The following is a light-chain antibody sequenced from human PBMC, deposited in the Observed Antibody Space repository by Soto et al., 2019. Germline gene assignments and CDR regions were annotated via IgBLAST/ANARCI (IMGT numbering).Light chain of an antibody. CDR2: EVN. V-gene: IGLV2-14*01. J-gene: IGLJ1*01. CDR3: NSMTISSTARYV. Sequence: QSALTQPAAVSGSPGESITISCTGTTSDIGTYNYVSWFQQYSGKAPKLVIYEVNNRPSGVSNRFSGSKSGNSASLTISGLQAEDEADYYCNSMTISSTARYVFGTGTKLTVL. CDR1: TSDIGTYNY.